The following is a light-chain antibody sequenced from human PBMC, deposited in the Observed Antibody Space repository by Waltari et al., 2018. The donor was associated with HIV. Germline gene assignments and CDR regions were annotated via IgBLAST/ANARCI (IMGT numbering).Light chain of an antibody. CDR3: QQSYNTPWT. J-gene: IGKJ1*01. CDR1: QSISNY. CDR2: AAS. Sequence: DIQMTQSPSSLSASVGDRVTITCRASQSISNYLNWYQQKPGKAPKFLIYAASSLQSGVPSRFSASGSGTDFTLTISSLQPEDFATYYCQQSYNTPWTFGQGTKVEI. V-gene: IGKV1-39*01.